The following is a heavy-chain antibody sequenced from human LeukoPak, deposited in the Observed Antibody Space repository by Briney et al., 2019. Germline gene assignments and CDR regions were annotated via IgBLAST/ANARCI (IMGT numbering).Heavy chain of an antibody. D-gene: IGHD5-24*01. J-gene: IGHJ4*02. V-gene: IGHV3-21*01. Sequence: GGSLRLSCAASGFTFSSYYMNWVRQAPGKGLEWVSSTSYSGSHTYYADSVKGRFTISRDNAKNSLYLQMNSLRAEDTAVYYCARTMATIVGDDYWGQGTLVTVSS. CDR3: ARTMATIVGDDY. CDR1: GFTFSSYY. CDR2: TSYSGSHT.